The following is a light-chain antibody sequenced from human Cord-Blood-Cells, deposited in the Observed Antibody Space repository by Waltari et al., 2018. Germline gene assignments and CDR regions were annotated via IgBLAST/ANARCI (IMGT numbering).Light chain of an antibody. V-gene: IGKV2-28*01. CDR2: LGA. CDR3: MQALQTPYT. J-gene: IGKJ2*01. CDR1: QSLLHSNGYNY. Sequence: IVVTLSLLPLHVTPGEPAALSCRSSQSLLHSNGYNYLDWYLQKPGQSPQLLIDLGANRASGGPDRFSGRGSGTDFTLKISRVEAEDVGVYYCMQALQTPYTFGQGTKLEIK.